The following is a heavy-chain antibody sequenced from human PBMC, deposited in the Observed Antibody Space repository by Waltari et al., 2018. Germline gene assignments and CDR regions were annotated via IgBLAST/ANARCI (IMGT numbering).Heavy chain of an antibody. D-gene: IGHD3-10*01. CDR2: INHSGST. CDR3: ARGRWFGR. Sequence: QVQLQQWGAGLLKPSETLSLTCAVYGGSSSGYYWSWIRQPPGKGLEWIGEINHSGSTNYNPSLKSRVTISVDTSKNQFSLKLSSVTAADTAVYYCARGRWFGRWGQGTLVTVSS. V-gene: IGHV4-34*01. J-gene: IGHJ4*02. CDR1: GGSSSGYY.